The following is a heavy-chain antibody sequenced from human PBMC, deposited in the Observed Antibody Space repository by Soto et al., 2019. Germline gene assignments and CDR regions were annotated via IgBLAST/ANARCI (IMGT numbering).Heavy chain of an antibody. CDR2: IWYDGSNK. Sequence: QVQLVESGGGVVQPGRSLRLSCAASGFTFSSYGMHWVRQAPGKGLEWVAVIWYDGSNKYYADSVKGRFTISRDNSKNTLYLQMNSLRAEDTAVYYCARDGGVSGIAARPDYYYGMDVWGQGTTVTVSS. V-gene: IGHV3-33*01. CDR1: GFTFSSYG. CDR3: ARDGGVSGIAARPDYYYGMDV. D-gene: IGHD6-6*01. J-gene: IGHJ6*02.